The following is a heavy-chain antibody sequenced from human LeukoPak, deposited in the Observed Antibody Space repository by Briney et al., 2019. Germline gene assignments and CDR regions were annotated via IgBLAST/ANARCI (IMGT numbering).Heavy chain of an antibody. CDR3: AREAMITFGGVIVTRNFDY. J-gene: IGHJ4*02. Sequence: GGSLRLSCAASGFTFSSYGMHWVRQAPGKGLEWVSSISSSSSYIYYADSVKGRFTISRDNAKNSLYLQMNSLRAEDTAVYYCAREAMITFGGVIVTRNFDYWGQGTLVTVSS. V-gene: IGHV3-21*01. CDR2: ISSSSSYI. D-gene: IGHD3-16*02. CDR1: GFTFSSYG.